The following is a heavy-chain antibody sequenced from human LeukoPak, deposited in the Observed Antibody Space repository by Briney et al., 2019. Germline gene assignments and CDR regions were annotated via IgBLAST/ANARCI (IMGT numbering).Heavy chain of an antibody. CDR3: ARAEWSNWYFDL. CDR2: IKQDGSEK. D-gene: IGHD3-3*01. Sequence: GGSLRPSCAASGFTFSTYWMNWVRQAPGKGLEWVANIKQDGSEKYYVDSVKGRFTLSRDSAKNSLYLQVNSLRAEDTAVYYCARAEWSNWYFDLWGRGTLVTVSS. CDR1: GFTFSTYW. J-gene: IGHJ2*01. V-gene: IGHV3-7*03.